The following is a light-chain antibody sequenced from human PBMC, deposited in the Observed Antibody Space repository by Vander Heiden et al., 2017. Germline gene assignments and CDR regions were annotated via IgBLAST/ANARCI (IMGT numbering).Light chain of an antibody. CDR1: SLRSYY. CDR3: NSRDSSGKHVV. CDR2: GKN. V-gene: IGLV3-19*01. Sequence: SSELTQDPAVSVALGQTVRITCQGDSLRSYYASWYQQKPGQAPVLVIYGKNNRSSGIPDRFSGSSSGKTDSLTINGAQAEDEADYYCNSRDSSGKHVVFGGGTKLTVL. J-gene: IGLJ2*01.